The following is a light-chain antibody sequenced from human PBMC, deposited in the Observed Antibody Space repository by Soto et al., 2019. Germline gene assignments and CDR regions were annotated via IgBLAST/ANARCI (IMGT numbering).Light chain of an antibody. Sequence: EIVLTQSPGTLSLSPGERATLSCRASQSVAKNFLAWYQQKPGQAPRLLIYGPSSRATGIPDRFSGSGSETDFTLTISRLEPEDFAVYYCHQYASYPQTFGQGTKVEIK. CDR3: HQYASYPQT. CDR2: GPS. J-gene: IGKJ1*01. V-gene: IGKV3-20*01. CDR1: QSVAKNF.